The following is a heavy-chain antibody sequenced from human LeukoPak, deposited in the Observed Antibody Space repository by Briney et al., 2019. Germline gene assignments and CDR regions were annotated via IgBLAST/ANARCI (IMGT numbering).Heavy chain of an antibody. Sequence: ASVKASCKASGGTFSSYTISWGRQAPGQGLEWMGRISPTVGIAKYAQKFQGRVTITADKSTSTAYMELNSLRSEDTAVYHCATAVAVAAPFDYWGQGSLVTVSS. CDR1: GGTFSSYT. CDR3: ATAVAVAAPFDY. V-gene: IGHV1-69*02. J-gene: IGHJ4*02. CDR2: ISPTVGIA. D-gene: IGHD6-19*01.